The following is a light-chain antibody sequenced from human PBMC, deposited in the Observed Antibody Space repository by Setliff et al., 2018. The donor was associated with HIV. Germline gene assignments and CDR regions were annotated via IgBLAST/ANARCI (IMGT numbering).Light chain of an antibody. CDR2: SND. J-gene: IGLJ2*01. CDR1: NSNIGINT. V-gene: IGLV1-44*01. CDR3: APWDDSLNGVG. Sequence: QSVLTQPPSASGTPGQRVTISCSGSNSNIGINTVNWYQQLPGTAPKLLIYSNDQRPSGVPDRFSGSKSGTSASLAISGLQSEDEADYYCAPWDDSLNGVGFGGGTK.